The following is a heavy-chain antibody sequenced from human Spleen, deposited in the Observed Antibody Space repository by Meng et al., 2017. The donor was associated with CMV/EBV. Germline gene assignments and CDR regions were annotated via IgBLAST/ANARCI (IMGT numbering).Heavy chain of an antibody. CDR1: GFTFDDYG. CDR3: AKHRSGGMDV. CDR2: IYSGNTNR. J-gene: IGHJ6*02. Sequence: GESLKISCAASGFTFDDYGMSWVRQAPGKGLEWVSAIYSGNTNRYYADSVKGRFSISRDDSKNTLYLQMNSLGAEDTAVYYCAKHRSGGMDVWGQGTTVTVSS. V-gene: IGHV3-23*03.